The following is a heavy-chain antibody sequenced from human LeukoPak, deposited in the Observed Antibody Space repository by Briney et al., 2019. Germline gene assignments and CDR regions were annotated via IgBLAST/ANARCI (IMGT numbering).Heavy chain of an antibody. J-gene: IGHJ4*02. V-gene: IGHV4-38-2*02. CDR2: IYHSGST. D-gene: IGHD6-13*01. Sequence: SETLSLTCTVSGYSISSGYYWGWIRQPPGKGLEWIGSIYHSGSTYYNPSLKSRVTISVDRSKNQFSLKLSSVTAADTAVYYCASEGSSSWYYFDYWGQGTLVTVSS. CDR3: ASEGSSSWYYFDY. CDR1: GYSISSGYY.